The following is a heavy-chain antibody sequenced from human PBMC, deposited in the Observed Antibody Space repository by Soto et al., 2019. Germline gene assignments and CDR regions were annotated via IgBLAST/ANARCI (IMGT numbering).Heavy chain of an antibody. CDR2: FYYTGST. CDR3: ARDGGSGWTFDY. CDR1: GGSVSSGNYY. D-gene: IGHD6-19*01. J-gene: IGHJ4*02. V-gene: IGHV4-61*01. Sequence: PSETLSLTCTVSGGSVSSGNYYWSWIRQPPGKGLEWIGYFYYTGSTNYNPSLRSRVTISIDASKNKFSLRLSSVTAADTAVYYCARDGGSGWTFDYWGQGTLVTVSS.